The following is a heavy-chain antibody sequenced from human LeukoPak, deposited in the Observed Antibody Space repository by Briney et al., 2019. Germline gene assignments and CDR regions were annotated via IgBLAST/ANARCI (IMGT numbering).Heavy chain of an antibody. Sequence: SEALSLTCAVYGGSFSGYYWSWIRQPPGKGLEWIGEINHSGSTNYNPSLKSRVTISVDTSKNQFSLKLSSVIAADTAVYYCAIGYCSGGSCSDAFDIWGQGTMVTVSS. J-gene: IGHJ3*02. CDR2: INHSGST. CDR3: AIGYCSGGSCSDAFDI. V-gene: IGHV4-34*01. CDR1: GGSFSGYY. D-gene: IGHD2-15*01.